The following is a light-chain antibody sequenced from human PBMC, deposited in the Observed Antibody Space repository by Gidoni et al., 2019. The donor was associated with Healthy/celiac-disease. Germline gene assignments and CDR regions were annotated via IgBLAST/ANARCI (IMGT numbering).Light chain of an antibody. CDR2: KVS. J-gene: IGKJ1*01. CDR3: MQGTHWPPTWT. Sequence: VMTQSPLALLFTPGQPASISCMSSQSLVYSDGNTYLNLFQQRPGQSPRRLIYKVSNRDSGVPDRFSGSGSGTDFTLKISRVEAEDVGVYYCMQGTHWPPTWTFGQGTKVEIK. CDR1: QSLVYSDGNTY. V-gene: IGKV2-30*01.